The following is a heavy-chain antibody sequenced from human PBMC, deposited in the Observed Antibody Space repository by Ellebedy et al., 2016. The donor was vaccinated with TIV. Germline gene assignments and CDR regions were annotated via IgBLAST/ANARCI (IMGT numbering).Heavy chain of an antibody. V-gene: IGHV3-21*01. CDR3: TRDEFRPPGYLSSWLSEY. CDR1: GFSFSDYN. CDR2: ISTTGNEI. Sequence: GGSLRLSCTASGFSFSDYNMNWVRQAPGKGLEWVSSISTTGNEIFYSDSVKGRFTLSRDNANHSLYLQINSLRAEDAAIYYCTRDEFRPPGYLSSWLSEYWGQGTLVTVSS. J-gene: IGHJ4*02. D-gene: IGHD2-15*01.